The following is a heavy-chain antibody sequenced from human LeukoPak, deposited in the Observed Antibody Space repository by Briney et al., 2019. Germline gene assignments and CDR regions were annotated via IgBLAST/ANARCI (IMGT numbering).Heavy chain of an antibody. CDR1: GFTFSDYY. V-gene: IGHV3-11*01. Sequence: GGSLRLSCAASGFTFSDYYMSWIRQAPGKGLEWVSYISSSGSTIYYADSVKGRFTISRDNAKNSLYLQMNSLRAEDTAVYYCARALVGAYYYYMGVWGKGTTVTVSS. CDR2: ISSSGSTI. D-gene: IGHD1-26*01. CDR3: ARALVGAYYYYMGV. J-gene: IGHJ6*03.